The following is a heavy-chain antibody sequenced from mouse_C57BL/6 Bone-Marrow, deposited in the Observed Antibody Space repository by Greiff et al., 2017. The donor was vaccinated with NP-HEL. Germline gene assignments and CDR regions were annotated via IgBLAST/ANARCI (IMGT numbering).Heavy chain of an antibody. CDR3: ARNYDVWFAY. Sequence: EVQLVESGGGLVKPGGSLKLSCAASGFTFSSYALSWVRQTPEKRLEWVATISDGGSYTYYPDNVKGRFTISRDNANNNLYLQMSHLKSEDTAMYYCARNYDVWFAYWGQGTLVTVSA. J-gene: IGHJ3*01. V-gene: IGHV5-4*01. CDR2: ISDGGSYT. CDR1: GFTFSSYA. D-gene: IGHD2-4*01.